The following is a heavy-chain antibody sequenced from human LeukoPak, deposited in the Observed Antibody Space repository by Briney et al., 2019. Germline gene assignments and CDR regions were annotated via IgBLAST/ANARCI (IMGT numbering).Heavy chain of an antibody. CDR1: GFTFSNHW. Sequence: PGGSLRLSCAASGFTFSNHWMHWVRQPPGKGLVWVSRINSDGSNTAYADSVKGRFTIYRDNAKNTLFLQMNSLRAEDTAVYYCTYATVNTAVGIDYWGQGTLVTVSS. D-gene: IGHD5-18*01. CDR3: TYATVNTAVGIDY. CDR2: INSDGSNT. V-gene: IGHV3-74*01. J-gene: IGHJ4*02.